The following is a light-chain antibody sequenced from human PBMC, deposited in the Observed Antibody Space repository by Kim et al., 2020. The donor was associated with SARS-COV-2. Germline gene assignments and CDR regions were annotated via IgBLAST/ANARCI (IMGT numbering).Light chain of an antibody. CDR1: QDIGNF. J-gene: IGKJ5*01. Sequence: EIQMTQSPSSLSASAGDRVAITCRASQDIGNFLAWFQQKPGHAPKSLIYAASSLKSGFPSKFSGSGSGTDFTLTISSLQPEDFAIYYCQQYNNFPITFGQGTRLEIK. CDR3: QQYNNFPIT. V-gene: IGKV1-16*02. CDR2: AAS.